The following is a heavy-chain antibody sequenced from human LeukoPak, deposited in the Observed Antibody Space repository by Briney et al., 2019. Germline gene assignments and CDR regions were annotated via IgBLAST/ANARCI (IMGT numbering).Heavy chain of an antibody. V-gene: IGHV7-4-1*02. J-gene: IGHJ6*03. CDR1: GYTFTSYA. CDR2: INTNTGNP. D-gene: IGHD6-13*01. Sequence: ASVKVSCKASGYTFTSYAMNWVRQAPGQGLEWMGWINTNTGNPTYAQGFTGRFVFSLDTSVSTAYLRISSLKAEDTAVHYCARDGNSSSWYIYYYYYMDVWGKGTTVTVSS. CDR3: ARDGNSSSWYIYYYYYMDV.